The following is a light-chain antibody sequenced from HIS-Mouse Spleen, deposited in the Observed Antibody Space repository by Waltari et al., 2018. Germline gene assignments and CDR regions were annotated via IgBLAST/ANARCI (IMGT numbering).Light chain of an antibody. Sequence: QSPLTQPRSVSWSPGQSVTISCTGTSSDVGGYNYVSWYQQHPGKAPKLMIYDVSKRPAGVPDRFSGSKSGNTASLTISGLQAEDEADYYCSSYAGGYTLVCGGGTKLTVL. CDR2: DVS. J-gene: IGLJ3*02. CDR1: SSDVGGYNY. V-gene: IGLV2-11*01. CDR3: SSYAGGYTLV.